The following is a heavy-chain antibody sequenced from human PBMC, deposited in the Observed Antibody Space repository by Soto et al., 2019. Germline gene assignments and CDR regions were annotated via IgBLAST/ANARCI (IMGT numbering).Heavy chain of an antibody. D-gene: IGHD5-12*01. CDR1: GFTFSSDW. J-gene: IGHJ6*02. V-gene: IGHV3-7*01. CDR2: IKQDGSEK. CDR3: AREGTSGYDRYYYYGMDV. Sequence: GGSLRLSCAASGFTFSSDWMSWVRQAPGKGLEWVANIKQDGSEKYYVDSVKGRFTISRDNAKNSLYLQMNSLRAEDTAVYYCAREGTSGYDRYYYYGMDVWGQGTTVTVSS.